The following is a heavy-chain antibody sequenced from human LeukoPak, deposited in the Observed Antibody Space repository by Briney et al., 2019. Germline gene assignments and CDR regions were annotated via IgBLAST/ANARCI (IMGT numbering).Heavy chain of an antibody. CDR3: AKNSPRYNWNYVDY. D-gene: IGHD1-20*01. Sequence: GGSLRLSCAASGFTFSRYWMSWVRQAPEKGLEWVANIKHDGSEKYYVDSVKGRFTISRDNAKNSLYLQMNSLRAEDTAVYYCAKNSPRYNWNYVDYWGQGTLVTVSS. J-gene: IGHJ4*02. CDR1: GFTFSRYW. CDR2: IKHDGSEK. V-gene: IGHV3-7*03.